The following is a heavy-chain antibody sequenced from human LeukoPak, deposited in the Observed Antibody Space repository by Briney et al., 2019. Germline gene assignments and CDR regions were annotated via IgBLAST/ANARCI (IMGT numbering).Heavy chain of an antibody. CDR2: INSGGAT. Sequence: QPGGSLRLSCAASGFTVSTNYMAWVRQAPGKGLDWVSFINSGGATNYTDAVKGRFTISRDNSKNTLYLQMNSLRAEDTAVYYCSRILSDTSGWYHFDYWGQGALVTVSS. D-gene: IGHD6-19*01. CDR1: GFTVSTNY. CDR3: SRILSDTSGWYHFDY. J-gene: IGHJ4*02. V-gene: IGHV3-66*01.